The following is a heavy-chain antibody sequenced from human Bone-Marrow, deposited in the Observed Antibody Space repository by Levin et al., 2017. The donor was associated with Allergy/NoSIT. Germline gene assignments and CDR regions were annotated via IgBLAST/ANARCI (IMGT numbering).Heavy chain of an antibody. Sequence: PGGSLRLSCEASGYIFTDYYIHWVRQAPGQGLEWMGWVNPKTGGTHYIQKFEGRVTMTRDASLSTAYMEMSRRTSGATAGYFCAILTHYYDSSGPHSFDVWGQGTMVTVTS. J-gene: IGHJ3*01. CDR3: AILTHYYDSSGPHSFDV. V-gene: IGHV1-2*02. CDR1: GYIFTDYY. CDR2: VNPKTGGT. D-gene: IGHD3-22*01.